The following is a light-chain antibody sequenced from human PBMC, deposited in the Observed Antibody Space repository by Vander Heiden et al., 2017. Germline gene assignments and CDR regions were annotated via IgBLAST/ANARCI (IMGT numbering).Light chain of an antibody. CDR2: SYN. CDR1: SSNIATST. Sequence: VLTQSPSESGTPGQRVTISCSGSSSNIATSTVNWYQQVPGSAPKLLIYSYNLRPSGVPDRFSASKSGTSASLAIAGLRSDDEADYYCAAWDDSLNAVVFGGGTKVTVL. J-gene: IGLJ2*01. V-gene: IGLV1-44*01. CDR3: AAWDDSLNAVV.